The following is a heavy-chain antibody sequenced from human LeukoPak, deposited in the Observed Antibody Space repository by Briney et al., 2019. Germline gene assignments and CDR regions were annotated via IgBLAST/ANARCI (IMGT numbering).Heavy chain of an antibody. D-gene: IGHD4-23*01. CDR2: ISSSTSYI. CDR1: VFTFNSYT. CDR3: ARVDNYGGNPPDY. Sequence: PGGSLRLSCAASVFTFNSYTMYWVRQAPGKGLEGVSSISSSTSYIYYADSLKGRFTISRDNANNSLYLQMNSLRAEDTAVYYCARVDNYGGNPPDYWGQGTLVTVSS. J-gene: IGHJ4*02. V-gene: IGHV3-21*01.